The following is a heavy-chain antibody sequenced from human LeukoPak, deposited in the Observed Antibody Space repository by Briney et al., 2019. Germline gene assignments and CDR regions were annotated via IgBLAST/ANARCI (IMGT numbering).Heavy chain of an antibody. J-gene: IGHJ6*02. CDR1: GYSFSSDW. Sequence: GESLKMSCKGSGYSFSSDWIGWVRQMPGKGLEWMGIIYPGNSDTRYSPSFQGQVTISADESISTAYLQWSSLKASDTAMYYCARFRDHGMDVWGQGTTVSVSS. V-gene: IGHV5-51*01. CDR2: IYPGNSDT. CDR3: ARFRDHGMDV.